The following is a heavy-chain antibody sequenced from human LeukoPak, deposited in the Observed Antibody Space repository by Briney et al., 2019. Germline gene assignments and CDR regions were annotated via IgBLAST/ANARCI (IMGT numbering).Heavy chain of an antibody. J-gene: IGHJ4*02. CDR3: ARDLGSSWSFDY. CDR1: GGTFSSYA. D-gene: IGHD6-13*01. Sequence: SVKVSCKASGGTFSSYAISWVRQAPGQGPEWMGRIIPILGIANYAQKFQGRVTITADKSTSTAYMELSSLRSEDTAVYYCARDLGSSWSFDYWGQGTLVTVSS. CDR2: IIPILGIA. V-gene: IGHV1-69*04.